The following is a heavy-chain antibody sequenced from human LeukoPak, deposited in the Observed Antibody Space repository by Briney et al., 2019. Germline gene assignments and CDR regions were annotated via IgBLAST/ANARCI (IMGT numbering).Heavy chain of an antibody. CDR1: GGSISGYY. CDR3: ARDWDYYGSVPT. V-gene: IGHV4-59*01. J-gene: IGHJ5*02. Sequence: PSETLSLTCTVSGGSISGYYWSWIPQPPGKGLEWIGNIDYSGSTNYNPSLKSRVTMSVDTSKNQFSLRLSSVTAADTAVFYCARDWDYYGSVPTWGQGTLVTVSS. CDR2: IDYSGST. D-gene: IGHD3-10*01.